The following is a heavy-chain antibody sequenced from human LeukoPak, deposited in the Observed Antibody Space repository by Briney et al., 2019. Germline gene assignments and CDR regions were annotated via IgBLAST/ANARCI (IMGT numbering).Heavy chain of an antibody. J-gene: IGHJ3*02. CDR1: GGSISSYY. CDR3: ARDPRYGDLKGAFDI. V-gene: IGHV4-59*01. CDR2: IYCSGST. Sequence: SETLSLTCTVSGGSISSYYWSWIRQPPGKGLEWIGYIYCSGSTNYNPSLKSRVTISVDTSKNQFSLKLSSVTAADTAVYYCARDPRYGDLKGAFDIWGQGTMVTVSS. D-gene: IGHD4-17*01.